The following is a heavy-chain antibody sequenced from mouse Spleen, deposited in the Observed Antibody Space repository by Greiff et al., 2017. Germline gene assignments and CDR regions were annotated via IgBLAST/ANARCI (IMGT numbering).Heavy chain of an antibody. V-gene: IGHV1-50*01. Sequence: QVQLQQPGAELVKPGASVKLSCKASGYTFTSYWMQWVKQRPGQGLEWIGEIDPSDSYTNYNQKFKGKATLTVDTSSSTAYMQLSSLTSEDSAVYYCAREGDGDYKEFAYWGQGTLVTVSA. CDR1: GYTFTSYW. CDR2: IDPSDSYT. D-gene: IGHD2-13*01. CDR3: AREGDGDYKEFAY. J-gene: IGHJ3*01.